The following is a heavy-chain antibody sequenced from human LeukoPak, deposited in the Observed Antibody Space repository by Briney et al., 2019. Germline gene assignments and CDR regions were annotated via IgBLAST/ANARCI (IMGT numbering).Heavy chain of an antibody. CDR3: ARGRFGSY. J-gene: IGHJ4*02. Sequence: PSETLSLTCTVSGGSISSYYWSWIRQPPGKGLEWIGEINHSGSTNYNPSLKSRVTISVDTSKNQFSLKLSSVTAADTAVYYCARGRFGSYWGQGTLVTVSS. V-gene: IGHV4-34*01. CDR1: GGSISSYY. CDR2: INHSGST. D-gene: IGHD1-26*01.